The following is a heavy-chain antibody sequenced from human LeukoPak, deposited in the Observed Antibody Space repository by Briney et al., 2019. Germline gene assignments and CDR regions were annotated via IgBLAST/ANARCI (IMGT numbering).Heavy chain of an antibody. D-gene: IGHD4-23*01. Sequence: SETLSLTCTVSGGSISSYYWSWIRQPPGKGLEWIGYIYYSGSTNYNPSLKSRVTISVDTSKNQFSLKLSSVTAADTAVYYSARDSTVVTSAFDIWGQGTMVTVSS. CDR1: GGSISSYY. CDR2: IYYSGST. V-gene: IGHV4-59*01. CDR3: ARDSTVVTSAFDI. J-gene: IGHJ3*02.